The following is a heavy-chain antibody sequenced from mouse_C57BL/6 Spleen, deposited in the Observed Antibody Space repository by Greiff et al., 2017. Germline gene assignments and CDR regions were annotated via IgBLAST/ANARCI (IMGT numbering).Heavy chain of an antibody. J-gene: IGHJ3*01. D-gene: IGHD2-5*01. Sequence: VQLQQSGPELVKPGASVKLSCKASGYTFTSYDINWVKQRPGQGLEWIGRIYPRDGSTKYNEKFKGKATLTVDTSSSTAYMELHMLTSEDSAVYFCARDSNYDWFAYWGQGTLVTVSA. CDR1: GYTFTSYD. CDR3: ARDSNYDWFAY. CDR2: IYPRDGST. V-gene: IGHV1-85*01.